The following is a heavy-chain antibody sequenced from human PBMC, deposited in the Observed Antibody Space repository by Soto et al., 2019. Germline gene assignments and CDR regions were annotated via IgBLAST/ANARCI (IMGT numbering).Heavy chain of an antibody. V-gene: IGHV4-61*01. CDR3: ARAKGGLGTRIDY. D-gene: IGHD3-16*01. CDR2: IYYSGST. Sequence: SETLSLTCTVSGGSVSSGSYYWSWIRQPPGKGLEWIGCIYYSGSTNYNPSLKSRVTISVDTSKNQFSLKLSSVTAADTAVYYCARAKGGLGTRIDYWGQGTLVTVSS. CDR1: GGSVSSGSYY. J-gene: IGHJ4*02.